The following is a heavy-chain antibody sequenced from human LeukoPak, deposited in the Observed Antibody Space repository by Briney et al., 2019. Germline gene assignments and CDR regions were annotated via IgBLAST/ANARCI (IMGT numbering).Heavy chain of an antibody. V-gene: IGHV3-64*01. Sequence: GGSLRLSCAASGFTFSSYAMHWVRQAPGKGLEYVSVISSNGGSTYYANSVKGRFTISRDNAKNSLFLQLNSLRVEDTAVYFCAGGLGFLIESWGQGTLVTVSS. CDR1: GFTFSSYA. CDR3: AGGLGFLIES. D-gene: IGHD3-3*01. J-gene: IGHJ4*02. CDR2: ISSNGGST.